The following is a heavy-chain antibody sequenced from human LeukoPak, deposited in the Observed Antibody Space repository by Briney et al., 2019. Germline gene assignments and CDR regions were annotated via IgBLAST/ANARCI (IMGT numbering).Heavy chain of an antibody. CDR1: GFTFDDYA. CDR3: AKDFRGSSTAFDI. Sequence: PGGSLRLSCAASGFTFDDYAMHWVRQAPGKGLEWVSGISWNSGSIGYADSVKGRFTISRDNAKKSLHLQMNSLRAEDMALYYCAKDFRGSSTAFDIWGQGTMVTVSS. J-gene: IGHJ3*02. V-gene: IGHV3-9*03. CDR2: ISWNSGSI. D-gene: IGHD2-2*01.